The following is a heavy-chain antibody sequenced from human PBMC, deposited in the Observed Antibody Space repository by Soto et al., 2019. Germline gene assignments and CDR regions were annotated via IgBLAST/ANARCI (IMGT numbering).Heavy chain of an antibody. CDR1: GYTLNELS. Sequence: GASVKVSCKVSGYTLNELSMHWVRQAPGKGLEWMGGFDPEDGETVYAQKFQGRVTMTEDTSTDTANVELSSLRSEDTAVYYCATGGPAGDFDYWGQGTLVTVS. D-gene: IGHD3-10*01. CDR2: FDPEDGET. V-gene: IGHV1-24*01. J-gene: IGHJ4*02. CDR3: ATGGPAGDFDY.